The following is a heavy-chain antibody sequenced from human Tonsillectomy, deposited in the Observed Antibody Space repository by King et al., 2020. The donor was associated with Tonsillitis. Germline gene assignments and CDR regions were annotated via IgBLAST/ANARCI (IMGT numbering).Heavy chain of an antibody. J-gene: IGHJ4*02. V-gene: IGHV1-46*03. CDR2: INPSGGST. CDR1: GYTFTSYY. CDR3: ARDYDSSGYYWSLRFYY. D-gene: IGHD3-22*01. Sequence: QLVQSGAEVKKPGASVKVSCKASGYTFTSYYMHWVRQAPGQGLEWMGIINPSGGSTSYAQKFQGRVTMTRDTSTSTVYMELSSLRSEDTAMYYCARDYDSSGYYWSLRFYYWGQGTLVTVSS.